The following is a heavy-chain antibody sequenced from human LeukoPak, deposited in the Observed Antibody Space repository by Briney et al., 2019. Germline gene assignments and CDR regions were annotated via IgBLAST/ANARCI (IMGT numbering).Heavy chain of an antibody. Sequence: GRSLRLSCAASGFAFSSYSMNWVRQAPGKGLEWVSSNSSSSSYIYYADSVKGRFTISRDNAKNSLYLQMNSLRAEDTAVYYCARDGIQYYYGSGVRDYWGQGTLVTVSS. J-gene: IGHJ4*02. V-gene: IGHV3-21*01. CDR2: NSSSSSYI. D-gene: IGHD3-10*01. CDR1: GFAFSSYS. CDR3: ARDGIQYYYGSGVRDY.